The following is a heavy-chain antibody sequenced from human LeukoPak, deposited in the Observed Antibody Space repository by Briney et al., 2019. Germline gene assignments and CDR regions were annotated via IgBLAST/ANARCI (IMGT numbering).Heavy chain of an antibody. Sequence: TGGSLRLSCAASGFTFSTYAMSWVRQAPGKGLEWVSSISGSGDGTYYADSVKGRFTFSRDNSKNTLSLQMNSLRLDDTAIYYCAKGDRERASGGTGFDSWGQGTLVTVSS. D-gene: IGHD1-1*01. CDR2: ISGSGDGT. V-gene: IGHV3-23*01. CDR1: GFTFSTYA. CDR3: AKGDRERASGGTGFDS. J-gene: IGHJ4*02.